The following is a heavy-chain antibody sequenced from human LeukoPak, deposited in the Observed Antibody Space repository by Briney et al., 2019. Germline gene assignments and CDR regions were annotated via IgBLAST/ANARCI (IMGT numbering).Heavy chain of an antibody. CDR2: IIPIFGTA. J-gene: IGHJ4*02. CDR3: ARGEVDRCCSGGSCYVAGTDY. CDR1: GGTFSSYA. D-gene: IGHD2-15*01. Sequence: SVKVSRKASGGTFSSYAISWVRQAPGQGLEWMGGIIPIFGTANYAQKFQGRVTITTDESTSTAYMELSSLRSEDTAVYYCARGEVDRCCSGGSCYVAGTDYWGQGTLVTVSS. V-gene: IGHV1-69*05.